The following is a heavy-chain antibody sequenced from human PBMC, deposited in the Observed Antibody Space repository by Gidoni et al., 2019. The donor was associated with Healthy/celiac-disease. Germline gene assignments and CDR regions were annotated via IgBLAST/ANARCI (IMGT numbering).Heavy chain of an antibody. V-gene: IGHV4-39*01. D-gene: IGHD6-6*01. J-gene: IGHJ4*02. CDR3: ARRVARPLGDSRFDY. Sequence: QLQLQESGPGLVKPSETLSLTCTVSGGSISSSSYYWGWIRQPPGKGLEWIGSIYYSGSTYYNPSLKSRVTISVDTSKNQFSLKLSAVTAADTAVYYCARRVARPLGDSRFDYWGQGTLVTVSS. CDR1: GGSISSSSYY. CDR2: IYYSGST.